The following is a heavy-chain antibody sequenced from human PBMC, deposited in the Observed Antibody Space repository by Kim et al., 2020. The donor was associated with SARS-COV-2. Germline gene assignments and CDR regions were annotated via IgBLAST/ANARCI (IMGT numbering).Heavy chain of an antibody. V-gene: IGHV4-34*01. Sequence: SETLSLTCAVYGGSFSGYYWSWIRQPPGKGLEWIGEINHSGSTNYNPSLKSRVTISVDTSKNQFSLKLSSVTAADMAVYYCARGGVRGVDYWGQGTLVTVSS. J-gene: IGHJ4*02. CDR3: ARGGVRGVDY. CDR2: INHSGST. D-gene: IGHD3-10*01. CDR1: GGSFSGYY.